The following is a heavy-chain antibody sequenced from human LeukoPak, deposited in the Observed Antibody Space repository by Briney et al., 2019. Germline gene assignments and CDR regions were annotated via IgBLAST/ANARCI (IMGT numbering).Heavy chain of an antibody. CDR3: ARGNGGYSGYDYYYYYMDV. J-gene: IGHJ6*03. CDR2: ISSSGSTI. CDR1: GFTFSSYE. D-gene: IGHD5-12*01. Sequence: GGSLRLSCAASGFTFSSYEMNWVRQAPGKGLEWASYISSSGSTIYYADSVKGRFTISRDNAKNSLYLQKNSLRAEDTAVYYCARGNGGYSGYDYYYYYMDVWGKGTTVTISS. V-gene: IGHV3-48*03.